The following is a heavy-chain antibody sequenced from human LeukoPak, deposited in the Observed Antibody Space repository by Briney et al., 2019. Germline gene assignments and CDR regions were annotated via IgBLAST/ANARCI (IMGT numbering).Heavy chain of an antibody. V-gene: IGHV3-9*03. CDR1: GFTFDDYA. D-gene: IGHD5-24*01. Sequence: PGRSLRLSCAASGFTFDDYAMHWVRQAPGKGLEWVSGISWNSGSIGYADSVKGRFTISRDNAKNSLYLQMNSLRAEDMALYYCAKDVSDGYNWYYFDYWGQGTLVTVSS. CDR2: ISWNSGSI. CDR3: AKDVSDGYNWYYFDY. J-gene: IGHJ4*02.